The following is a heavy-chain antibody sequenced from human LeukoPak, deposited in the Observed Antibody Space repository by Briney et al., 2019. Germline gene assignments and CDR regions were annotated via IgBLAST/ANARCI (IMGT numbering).Heavy chain of an antibody. J-gene: IGHJ4*02. Sequence: PGRSLRLSCAASGFTFDDYAMHWVRQAPVKGLEWVSGISWNSGSIGYADSVKGRFTISGDNAKNSLYLQMNSLRAEDTALYYCAKDLRDGYNINYFDYWGQGTLVTVSS. CDR1: GFTFDDYA. D-gene: IGHD5-24*01. V-gene: IGHV3-9*01. CDR2: ISWNSGSI. CDR3: AKDLRDGYNINYFDY.